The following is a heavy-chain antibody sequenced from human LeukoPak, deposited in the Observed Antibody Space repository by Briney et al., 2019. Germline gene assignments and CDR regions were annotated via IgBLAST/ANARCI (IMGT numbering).Heavy chain of an antibody. CDR3: AKDMSRQQLVLGY. CDR2: IRSSSSYI. V-gene: IGHV3-21*04. Sequence: GGSLRLSSAASGFTFSSYSMNWVRQAPGKGLEWVSSIRSSSSYIYYADSVKGRFTISRDNAKNSLYLQMNSLRAEDTALYYCAKDMSRQQLVLGYWGQGTLVTVSS. J-gene: IGHJ4*02. CDR1: GFTFSSYS. D-gene: IGHD6-13*01.